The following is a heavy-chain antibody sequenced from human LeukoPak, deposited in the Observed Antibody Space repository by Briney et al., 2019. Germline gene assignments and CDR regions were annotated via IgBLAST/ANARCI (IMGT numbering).Heavy chain of an antibody. V-gene: IGHV4-39*01. CDR1: GVSISSSNSY. J-gene: IGHJ2*01. Sequence: PSETLSLTCTVSGVSISSSNSYWGWIRQPPGKGLEWIGSIYYSGNTYYNASLKSQVSISIDTSKNRFSLKLTSVTAADTAVYYCARQHRNHHDSRDYPYWYFDLWGRGSLITVSS. D-gene: IGHD3-3*01. CDR2: IYYSGNT. CDR3: ARQHRNHHDSRDYPYWYFDL.